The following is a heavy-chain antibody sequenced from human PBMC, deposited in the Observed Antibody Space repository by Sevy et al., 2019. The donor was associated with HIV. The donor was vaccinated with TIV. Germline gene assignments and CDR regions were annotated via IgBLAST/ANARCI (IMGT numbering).Heavy chain of an antibody. V-gene: IGHV4-39*01. CDR1: GGSISSSSYY. CDR3: AGPLYGRGAFDI. D-gene: IGHD1-26*01. CDR2: IYYSGST. J-gene: IGHJ3*02. Sequence: SETLSLTCTVSGGSISSSSYYWGWIRQPPGKGLEWIGSIYYSGSTYYNPSLKSRVTISVDTSKNQFSLMLSSVTAADTAVYYCAGPLYGRGAFDIWGQGTMVTVS.